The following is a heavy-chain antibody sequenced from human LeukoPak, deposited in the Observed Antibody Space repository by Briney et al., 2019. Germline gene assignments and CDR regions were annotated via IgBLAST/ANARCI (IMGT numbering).Heavy chain of an antibody. CDR1: GGSISSYY. CDR3: ARDRGGNFDY. V-gene: IGHV4-59*01. D-gene: IGHD5-24*01. Sequence: SETLSLTCTVSGGSISSYYWSWIRQPPGKGLEWIGYIYYSGSTNYNPSLKSRVTISVDTSKNQFSLKLSSVTAADTAVYYCARDRGGNFDYWGQGTLVTVSS. CDR2: IYYSGST. J-gene: IGHJ4*02.